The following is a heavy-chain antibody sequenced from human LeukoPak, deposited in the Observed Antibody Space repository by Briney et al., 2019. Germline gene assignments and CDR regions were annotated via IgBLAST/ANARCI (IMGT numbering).Heavy chain of an antibody. CDR3: ARDVVTAAAGSYYYYGMDV. D-gene: IGHD6-13*01. Sequence: GGSLRLSCAASGFTVSSNYMSWVRQAPGKGLEWVSVIYNGGSTYYADSVKGRFTISRDNSKNTLYLQMNSLRAEDTAVYYCARDVVTAAAGSYYYYGMDVWGKGTTVTVSS. J-gene: IGHJ6*04. CDR1: GFTVSSNY. CDR2: IYNGGST. V-gene: IGHV3-53*01.